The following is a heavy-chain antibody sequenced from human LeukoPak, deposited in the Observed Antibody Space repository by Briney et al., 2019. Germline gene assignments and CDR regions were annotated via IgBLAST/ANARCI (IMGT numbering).Heavy chain of an antibody. CDR1: GGTFSSYA. CDR2: IIPIFGTA. Sequence: GASVKVSCKASGGTFSSYAISWVRQAPGQGLEWMGGIIPIFGTANYAQKFQGRVTMTTDTSTSTAYMELRSLRSDDTAVYYCARSSGSYYLGAFDIWGQGTMVTVSS. J-gene: IGHJ3*02. CDR3: ARSSGSYYLGAFDI. V-gene: IGHV1-69*05. D-gene: IGHD1-26*01.